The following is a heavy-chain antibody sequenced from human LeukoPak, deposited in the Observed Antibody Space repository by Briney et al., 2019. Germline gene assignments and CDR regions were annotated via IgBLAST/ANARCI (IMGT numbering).Heavy chain of an antibody. CDR1: GFTFSSYA. CDR2: ISGSGGST. V-gene: IGHV3-23*01. D-gene: IGHD6-13*01. J-gene: IGHJ4*02. Sequence: PGGSLRLSCAASGFTFSSYAMSWVRQAPGKGLVWVSAISGSGGSTYYADSVKGRFTISRDNSKNTLYLQMNSLRAEDTAVYYCAKSQYSSSWYGSYWGQGTLVTVSS. CDR3: AKSQYSSSWYGSY.